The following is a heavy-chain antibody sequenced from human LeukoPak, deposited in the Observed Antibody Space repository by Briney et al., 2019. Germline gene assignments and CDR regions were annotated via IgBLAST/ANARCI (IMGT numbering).Heavy chain of an antibody. J-gene: IGHJ4*02. CDR3: AKDLYSSSWYYFDY. Sequence: GGSLRLSCAASGFTFSSYAMSWVRQAPGKGLEWVSAIRGSGGSTYYADSVKGRFTISRDNSKNTLYLQMNSLRAEDTAVYYCAKDLYSSSWYYFDYWGQGTLVTVSS. CDR1: GFTFSSYA. D-gene: IGHD6-13*01. CDR2: IRGSGGST. V-gene: IGHV3-23*01.